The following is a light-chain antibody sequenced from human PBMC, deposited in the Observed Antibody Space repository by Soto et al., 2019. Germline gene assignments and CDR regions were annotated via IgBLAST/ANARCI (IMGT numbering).Light chain of an antibody. V-gene: IGKV3-15*01. CDR1: QSVDSN. Sequence: EIVMTQSPATLSLSPGERATLSCRASQSVDSNLAWYQKKPGRAPRLLIYGASTRATGVPSRFSGSGSGTEFTLTISNLQSEDFAVYYCQERTGWPPWTFGQGTKVEIE. J-gene: IGKJ1*01. CDR3: QERTGWPPWT. CDR2: GAS.